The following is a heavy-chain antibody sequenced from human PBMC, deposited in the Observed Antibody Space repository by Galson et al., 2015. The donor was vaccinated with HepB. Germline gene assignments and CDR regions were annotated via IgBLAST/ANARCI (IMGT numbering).Heavy chain of an antibody. CDR1: GFTFSSYS. V-gene: IGHV3-21*01. CDR3: ARDTLAAAGIFYCYYIDV. CDR2: ISSSSSYI. J-gene: IGHJ6*03. Sequence: SLRLSCAASGFTFSSYSMNWVRQAPGKGLEWVSSISSSSSYIYYADSVKGRFTISRDNAKNSLYLQMNSLRAEDTAVYYCARDTLAAAGIFYCYYIDVWGRGTAVTVSS. D-gene: IGHD6-13*01.